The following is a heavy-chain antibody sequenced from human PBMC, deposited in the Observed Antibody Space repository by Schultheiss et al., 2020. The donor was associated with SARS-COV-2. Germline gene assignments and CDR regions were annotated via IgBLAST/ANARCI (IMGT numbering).Heavy chain of an antibody. D-gene: IGHD3-10*01. CDR1: GGSISGDY. J-gene: IGHJ6*02. CDR2: INHSGST. V-gene: IGHV4-34*01. Sequence: SETLSLTCTVSGGSISGDYWSWIRQPPGKGLEWIGEINHSGSTNYNPSLKSRVTISVDTSKNQFSLKLSSVTAADTAVYYCARVISVDEWFGEFNYGMDVWGQGTTVTVSS. CDR3: ARVISVDEWFGEFNYGMDV.